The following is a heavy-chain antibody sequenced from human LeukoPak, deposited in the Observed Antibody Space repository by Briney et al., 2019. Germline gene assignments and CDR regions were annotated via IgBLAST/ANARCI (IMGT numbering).Heavy chain of an antibody. CDR1: GFTFSNYN. CDR3: VKGRRRGYAYGTLES. CDR2: ISSSSSYI. J-gene: IGHJ4*02. Sequence: GGSLRLSCAASGFTFSNYNMNWVRQAPGKGLEWVSSISSSSSYIYYADSVKGRFTISRDNNKNSLYLQMNGLRTDDTGLYYCVKGRRRGYAYGTLESWGQGTLVTVSS. V-gene: IGHV3-21*04. D-gene: IGHD5-18*01.